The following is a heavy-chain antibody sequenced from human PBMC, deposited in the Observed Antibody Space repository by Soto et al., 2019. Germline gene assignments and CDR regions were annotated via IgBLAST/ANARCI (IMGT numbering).Heavy chain of an antibody. V-gene: IGHV1-69*13. CDR1: GGTFSSYS. CDR2: IIPIFGTA. J-gene: IGHJ6*02. CDR3: ARERYCSSTSCPDYYYYGMDV. Sequence: SVKVCCKAPGGTFSSYSISWVRHAPGKGLEWMGGIIPIFGTANYAQKFQGRVTITADESTSTAYMELSSLRSEDTAVYYCARERYCSSTSCPDYYYYGMDVWGQGTTVTVSS. D-gene: IGHD2-2*01.